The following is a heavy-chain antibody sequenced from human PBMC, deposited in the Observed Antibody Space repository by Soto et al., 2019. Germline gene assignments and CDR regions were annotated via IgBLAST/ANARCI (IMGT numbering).Heavy chain of an antibody. J-gene: IGHJ4*02. Sequence: QVQLVQSGAEVKKPGASVKVSCKASGYTFTSYDINWVRQATGQGLEWMGWMNPNSGNTGYAQKFQGRVTMTRNTSISTAYMELSSLRSEDTAVYYCATWPITMVRGVIITTNYWGQGTLVTVSS. D-gene: IGHD3-10*01. CDR2: MNPNSGNT. V-gene: IGHV1-8*01. CDR1: GYTFTSYD. CDR3: ATWPITMVRGVIITTNY.